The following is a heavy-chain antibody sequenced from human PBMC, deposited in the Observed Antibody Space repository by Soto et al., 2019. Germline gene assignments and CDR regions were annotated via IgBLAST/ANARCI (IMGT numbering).Heavy chain of an antibody. CDR3: ANGDRASGWIS. CDR2: ISTSGGDA. Sequence: EVQLLESGGGLVQPGGSLRLSCAASGFTFSSYAMYWVRQAPGEGLEWVSAISTSGGDAYYANSVRGRFTISRDNSKNTLYLQMISLRAEDTAVYYCANGDRASGWISWGQGPLVTVSS. CDR1: GFTFSSYA. D-gene: IGHD6-19*01. V-gene: IGHV3-23*01. J-gene: IGHJ5*02.